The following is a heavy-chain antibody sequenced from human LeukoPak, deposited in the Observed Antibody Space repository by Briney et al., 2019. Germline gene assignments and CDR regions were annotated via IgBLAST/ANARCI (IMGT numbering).Heavy chain of an antibody. J-gene: IGHJ4*02. D-gene: IGHD3-16*01. CDR3: AKVTGGDMITYGGVDY. V-gene: IGHV3-23*01. CDR1: GFTFSSYA. Sequence: GGSLRLSCAASGFTFSSYAMTWVHQAPGKGLEWVSAISGSGDITYYADSVKGRFTISRDNSKNTLFLQMDSLRVEDTAVQYCAKVTGGDMITYGGVDYWGQGTLVTVSS. CDR2: ISGSGDIT.